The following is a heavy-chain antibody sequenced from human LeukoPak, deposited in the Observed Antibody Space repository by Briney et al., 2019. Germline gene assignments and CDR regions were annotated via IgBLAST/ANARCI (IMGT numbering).Heavy chain of an antibody. CDR3: SRAKGGPYYYYGMDV. CDR2: IRSKASGGTT. CDR1: GFTFGDYA. V-gene: IGHV3-49*03. D-gene: IGHD2-15*01. J-gene: IGHJ6*02. Sequence: QPGGSLRLPCTASGFTFGDYAMSWFRQAPGKGLEWVGFIRSKASGGTTEYAASVKGRFTISRDDSKSIASLQMDSLKTEDTAVYYCSRAKGGPYYYYGMDVWGQGTTVTVSS.